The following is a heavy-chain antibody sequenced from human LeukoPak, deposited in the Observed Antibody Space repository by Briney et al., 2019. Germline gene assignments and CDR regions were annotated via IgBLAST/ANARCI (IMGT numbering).Heavy chain of an antibody. CDR1: GFTFSSYN. V-gene: IGHV3-21*01. Sequence: PGGSLRLSCAASGFTFSSYNMNWVRQAPGKGLEWVSSISSSGNYIYYADSVKGRFTISRDDAKNSLYLQMNSLRAEDTAVYYCARGHYELWYWGQGTLVTVSS. CDR2: ISSSGNYI. D-gene: IGHD3-16*01. CDR3: ARGHYELWY. J-gene: IGHJ1*01.